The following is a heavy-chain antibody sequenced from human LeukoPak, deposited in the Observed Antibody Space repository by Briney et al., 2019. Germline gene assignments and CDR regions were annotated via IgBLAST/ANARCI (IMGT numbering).Heavy chain of an antibody. CDR3: ARESNEAREQMATIQPLDY. Sequence: GGSLRLSCAASGFTFSSYAMSWVRQAPGKGLEWVSAISGSGGSTYYADSVKGRFTISRDNSKNTLYLQMNSLRADDTAVYYCARESNEAREQMATIQPLDYWGQGTLVTVSS. D-gene: IGHD5-24*01. V-gene: IGHV3-23*01. CDR1: GFTFSSYA. CDR2: ISGSGGST. J-gene: IGHJ4*02.